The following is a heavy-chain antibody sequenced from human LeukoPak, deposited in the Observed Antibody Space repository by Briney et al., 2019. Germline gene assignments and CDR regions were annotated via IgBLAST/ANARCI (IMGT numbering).Heavy chain of an antibody. CDR3: AKAIWVAATSSWFCLDY. D-gene: IGHD3-10*01. CDR1: GFTFSSYD. CDR2: IRHDGNIK. J-gene: IGHJ4*02. Sequence: GGSLRLSCAASGFTFSSYDMHWVRQAPGKGLEWVAFIRHDGNIKDFADSVKGRFTISRDTSKNTLYLQMNSLRAEDTAIYYCAKAIWVAATSSWFCLDYWGQGTLVTVSS. V-gene: IGHV3-30*02.